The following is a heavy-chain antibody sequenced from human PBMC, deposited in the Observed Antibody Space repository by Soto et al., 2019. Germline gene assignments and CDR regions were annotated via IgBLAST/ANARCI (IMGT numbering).Heavy chain of an antibody. CDR3: ARSGDNYNVLEY. D-gene: IGHD3-10*02. V-gene: IGHV3-11*06. CDR2: SSNSGTYT. CDR1: GFTVSDYY. J-gene: IGHJ4*02. Sequence: QVQLVESGGGLVKPGGSLRLSCAASGFTVSDYYMSWIRQAPGKGLEWLSYSSNSGTYTRYADSVKGRFSISRDNAKNSLYLQINSLRGEDTATYYCARSGDNYNVLEYWGQGTPVTVSS.